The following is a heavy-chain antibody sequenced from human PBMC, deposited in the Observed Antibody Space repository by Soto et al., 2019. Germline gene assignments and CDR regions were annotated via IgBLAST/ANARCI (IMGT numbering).Heavy chain of an antibody. CDR2: ISSNDEE. J-gene: IGHJ6*02. CDR1: GFSLTNPKLG. D-gene: IGHD3-3*01. Sequence: QVTLKESGPVLVKPTETLTLTCTVSGFSLTNPKLGVSWIRQPPGKPLEWLAHISSNDEESYSTSLKSRLTISKDTSNSQVVLTLTNVDHVDTATYFCARIQIPEVDYDFVVPDVVFYALDVWGQGTTVTVS. CDR3: ARIQIPEVDYDFVVPDVVFYALDV. V-gene: IGHV2-26*01.